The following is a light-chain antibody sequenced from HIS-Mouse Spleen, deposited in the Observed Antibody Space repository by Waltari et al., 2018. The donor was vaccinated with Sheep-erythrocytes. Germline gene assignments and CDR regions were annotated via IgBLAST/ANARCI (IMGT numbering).Light chain of an antibody. CDR1: SSDFGSYNL. Sequence: QSALPQPASVSGSPGQSITISCTGTSSDFGSYNLVSWYQQHPGKAPKLMIYEGSKRPSGVSNRFSGSKSGNTASLTISGLQAEDEADYYCCSYAGSSTPWVFGGGTKLTVL. V-gene: IGLV2-23*01. CDR3: CSYAGSSTPWV. CDR2: EGS. J-gene: IGLJ3*02.